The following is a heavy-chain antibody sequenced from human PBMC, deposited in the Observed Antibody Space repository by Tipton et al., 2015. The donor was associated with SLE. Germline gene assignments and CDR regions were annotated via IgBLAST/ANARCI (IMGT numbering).Heavy chain of an antibody. D-gene: IGHD2-21*01. CDR3: ARAYVGGAYCGGDCYSRAFDI. CDR2: IIPIFGTA. CDR1: GGTFSSYA. J-gene: IGHJ3*02. Sequence: QVQLVQSGPEVKKPGSSVKVSCKASGGTFSSYAISWVRQAPGQGLEWMGGIIPIFGTANYAQKFQGRVTITADESTSTAYMELSSLRSEDTAVYCCARAYVGGAYCGGDCYSRAFDIWGQGTMVTVSS. V-gene: IGHV1-69*01.